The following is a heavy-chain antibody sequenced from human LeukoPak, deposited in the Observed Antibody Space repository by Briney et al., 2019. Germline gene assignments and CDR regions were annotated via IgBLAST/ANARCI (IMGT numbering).Heavy chain of an antibody. J-gene: IGHJ4*02. CDR3: ARVWQDYSGVDY. Sequence: GGSLRLSCAASGFTFSAYHRNWVRQAPGKGLEWISCISTTGTTIHYADSVKGRFAISRDNAKSSLYLQMNSLRDEDTAVYYCARVWQDYSGVDYWGQGTLVTVSS. CDR2: ISTTGTTI. CDR1: GFTFSAYH. D-gene: IGHD2-21*01. V-gene: IGHV3-48*02.